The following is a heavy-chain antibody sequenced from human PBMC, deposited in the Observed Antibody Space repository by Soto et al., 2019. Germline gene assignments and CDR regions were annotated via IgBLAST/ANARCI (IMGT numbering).Heavy chain of an antibody. J-gene: IGHJ4*02. CDR2: INTGIGNT. Sequence: QVQLVQSGAEVKKPGASVKVSCKASGYTFTSYAMHWVRQAPGQRLEWMGWINTGIGNTKYSQKFQGRVTITRDTSASTASMELSSLRSEDTAVYYCARQLDSWGQGTLVTVSS. CDR3: ARQLDS. V-gene: IGHV1-3*04. CDR1: GYTFTSYA. D-gene: IGHD6-13*01.